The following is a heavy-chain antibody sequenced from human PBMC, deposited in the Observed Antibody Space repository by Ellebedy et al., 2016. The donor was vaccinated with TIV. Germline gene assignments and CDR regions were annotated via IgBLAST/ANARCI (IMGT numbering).Heavy chain of an antibody. CDR3: ARERTGSGGIDY. V-gene: IGHV1-2*02. J-gene: IGHJ4*02. D-gene: IGHD1-26*01. CDR2: VNPSSGGT. Sequence: ASVKVSCXASGYTFTDYHMHWVRQAPGQGLEWMGWVNPSSGGTAYAPRFQGRVTVTWDTSITTTYMDLSSLGSDDTAVYFCARERTGSGGIDYWGQGTQVTVSS. CDR1: GYTFTDYH.